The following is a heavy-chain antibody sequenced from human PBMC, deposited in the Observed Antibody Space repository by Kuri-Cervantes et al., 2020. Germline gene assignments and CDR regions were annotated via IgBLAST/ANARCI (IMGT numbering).Heavy chain of an antibody. CDR2: IYHSGST. D-gene: IGHD4-17*01. J-gene: IGHJ4*02. CDR3: ARLGDYGDAAFDS. V-gene: IGHV4-38-2*01. CDR1: GYSTSSGYY. Sequence: SETLSLTCAVSGYSTSSGYYWGWIRQPPGKGLEWIGSIYHSGSTYYNPSLKSRVTISVDTSKNQFSLQLNSVTAADTAVYYCARLGDYGDAAFDSWGQGTLVTVSS.